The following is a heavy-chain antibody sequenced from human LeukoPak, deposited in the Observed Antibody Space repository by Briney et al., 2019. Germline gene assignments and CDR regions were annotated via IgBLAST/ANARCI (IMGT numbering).Heavy chain of an antibody. Sequence: PGGSLRLSCAASGFTFSSYALNWVRQAPGKGLERVSSISSSSTYIYYADSVKGRFTISRDNAKNSLYLQMNSLRAEDTAVYYCARDPADYGDHGDYWGQGTLVTVSS. CDR1: GFTFSSYA. J-gene: IGHJ4*02. V-gene: IGHV3-21*01. CDR2: ISSSSTYI. CDR3: ARDPADYGDHGDY. D-gene: IGHD4-17*01.